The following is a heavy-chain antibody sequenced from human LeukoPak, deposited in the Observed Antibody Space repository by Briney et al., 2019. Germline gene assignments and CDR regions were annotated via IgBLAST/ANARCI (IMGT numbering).Heavy chain of an antibody. V-gene: IGHV1-18*01. Sequence: ASVKVSCKASGYTFTSYGISWVRQAPGQGLEWMGWISAYNGNTNYAQKLQGRVTMTTDTSTRTAYMELRSLRSDDTAVYYCARGRLRLGELSFDYWGQGTLVTVSS. CDR2: ISAYNGNT. CDR1: GYTFTSYG. D-gene: IGHD3-16*02. CDR3: ARGRLRLGELSFDY. J-gene: IGHJ4*02.